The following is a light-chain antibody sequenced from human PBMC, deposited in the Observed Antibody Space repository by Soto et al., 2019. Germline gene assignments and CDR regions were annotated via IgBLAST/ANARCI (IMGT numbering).Light chain of an antibody. CDR2: GAS. J-gene: IGKJ1*01. V-gene: IGKV3-20*01. CDR1: QSVSSSY. Sequence: TQSHGTLSLSPGERATLSCRASQSVSSSYLAWYQQKPGQAPRLLIYGASSRATGIPDRFSGSGSGTDFTLTISRLEPEDFAVYYCQQYGSSPETFGQGTKVDIK. CDR3: QQYGSSPET.